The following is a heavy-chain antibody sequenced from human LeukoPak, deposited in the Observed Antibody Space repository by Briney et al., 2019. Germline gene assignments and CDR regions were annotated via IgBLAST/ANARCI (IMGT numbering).Heavy chain of an antibody. CDR3: ASRSGEFRRARVPYYYGMDV. J-gene: IGHJ6*02. D-gene: IGHD2-21*01. V-gene: IGHV4-59*01. Sequence: SETLSLTCTVSGGSISSYYWSWIRQPPGKGLGWIGYIYYSGSTNYNPSLKSRVTISVDTSKNQFSLKLSSVTAADTAVYYCASRSGEFRRARVPYYYGMDVWGQGTTVTVSS. CDR1: GGSISSYY. CDR2: IYYSGST.